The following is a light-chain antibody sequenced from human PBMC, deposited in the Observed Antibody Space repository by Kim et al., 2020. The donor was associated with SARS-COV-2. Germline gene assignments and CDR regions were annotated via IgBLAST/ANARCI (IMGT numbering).Light chain of an antibody. V-gene: IGKV1-39*01. Sequence: ASLGDRVTITCRSSQNIIAYLKWYEQKPGKAPALLIHAASSLQSGVPSRFSGGRSGTDFTLTISSLQADDFATYYCQQSYSIPITFGQGTRLEIK. J-gene: IGKJ5*01. CDR1: QNIIAY. CDR3: QQSYSIPIT. CDR2: AAS.